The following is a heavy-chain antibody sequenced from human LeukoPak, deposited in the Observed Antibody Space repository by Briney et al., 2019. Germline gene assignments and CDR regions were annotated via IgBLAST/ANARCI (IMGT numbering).Heavy chain of an antibody. CDR2: IYTSEST. Sequence: SETLSLTCTVSGGSTNTDYWSWIRQPAGKGLEWLGRIYTSESTDYNPSLNSRLTMSLDTSQNQFSLHLTSVTPADTAIYYCAYHRTGQYYFDYWGQGTLVTVSS. V-gene: IGHV4-4*07. J-gene: IGHJ4*02. CDR1: GGSTNTDY. CDR3: AYHRTGQYYFDY. D-gene: IGHD7-27*01.